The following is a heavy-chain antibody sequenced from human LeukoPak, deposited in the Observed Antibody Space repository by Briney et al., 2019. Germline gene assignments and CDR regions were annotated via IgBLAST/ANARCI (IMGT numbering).Heavy chain of an antibody. J-gene: IGHJ5*02. CDR1: GYTFTSYG. CDR3: ARDPLVDFGVVIKSYSWFDP. D-gene: IGHD3-3*01. CDR2: ISAYNGNT. V-gene: IGHV1-18*01. Sequence: GASVKVSCKASGYTFTSYGISWVRQAPGQGLEWMGWISAYNGNTNYAQKLQGRVTMTTDTSTSTAYMELRSLRSDDTAVYYCARDPLVDFGVVIKSYSWFDPWGQGTLVTVSS.